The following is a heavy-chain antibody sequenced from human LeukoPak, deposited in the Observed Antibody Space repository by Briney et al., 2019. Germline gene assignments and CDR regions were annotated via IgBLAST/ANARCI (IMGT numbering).Heavy chain of an antibody. CDR2: ISYDGSNK. Sequence: GGSLRLSCAASGFTFSSYAMRWVPQAPRKGLEWVAVISYDGSNKYYADSVKGRFTISRDNSKNTLYLQMNSLRAEDTAVYYCARDGSVVVVAANYYYYGMDVWGQGTRVTVSS. CDR3: ARDGSVVVVAANYYYYGMDV. V-gene: IGHV3-30*14. CDR1: GFTFSSYA. J-gene: IGHJ6*02. D-gene: IGHD2-15*01.